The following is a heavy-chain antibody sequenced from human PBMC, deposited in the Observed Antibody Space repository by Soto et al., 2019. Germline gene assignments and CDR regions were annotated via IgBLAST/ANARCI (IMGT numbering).Heavy chain of an antibody. CDR2: IYDSGST. Sequence: TLSRTCTISGSSISSGRYYWSWIRQHPGKGLEWIGYIYDSGSTYYNPSLKSRVTISGDTSKKQFSLILSSVTAADTAVYYCARYQRHYDILTGYSGYFDYWGQGTLVTGSS. V-gene: IGHV4-31*03. J-gene: IGHJ4*02. CDR3: ARYQRHYDILTGYSGYFDY. CDR1: GSSISSGRYY. D-gene: IGHD3-9*01.